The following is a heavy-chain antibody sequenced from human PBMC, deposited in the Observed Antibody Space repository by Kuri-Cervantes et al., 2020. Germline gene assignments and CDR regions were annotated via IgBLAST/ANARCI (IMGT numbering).Heavy chain of an antibody. CDR2: IKQDGSEK. V-gene: IGHV3-7*01. Sequence: GESMKISCAASGFTFSSYGMHWVRQAPGKGLEWVANIKQDGSEKYYVDTVKGRFTISRDNAKNSLYMQMSSLRAEDTAVYYCARCVVATGPGFDYWGQGTLVTVSS. CDR1: GFTFSSYG. D-gene: IGHD5-12*01. CDR3: ARCVVATGPGFDY. J-gene: IGHJ4*02.